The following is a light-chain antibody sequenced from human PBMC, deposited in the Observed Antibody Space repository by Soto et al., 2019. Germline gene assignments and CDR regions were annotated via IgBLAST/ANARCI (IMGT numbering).Light chain of an antibody. J-gene: IGLJ3*02. CDR1: SSDVGGYNL. CDR2: EDS. Sequence: QSALTQPASVSGSPGQSITISCTGTSSDVGGYNLVSWYQKHPGKAPKLMIYEDSQRPSGVSSRFSGSKSGNTASLTISGLQTEDEADYFCCSFAGSHTLMFGGGTKLTVL. CDR3: CSFAGSHTLM. V-gene: IGLV2-23*01.